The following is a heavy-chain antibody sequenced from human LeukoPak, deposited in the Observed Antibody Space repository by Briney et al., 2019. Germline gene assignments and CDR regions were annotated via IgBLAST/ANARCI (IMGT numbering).Heavy chain of an antibody. CDR2: INSDGSST. D-gene: IGHD3-22*01. V-gene: IGHV3-74*01. CDR3: ARVLTRYYDSSGPIDAFDI. J-gene: IGHJ3*02. Sequence: PGGSLRLSCAASGFTFSSYWMHWVRQAPGKGLVWVSRINSDGSSTSYADSVKGRFTISRDNAKNTLYLQMNSLRGEDTAVYYCARVLTRYYDSSGPIDAFDIWGQGTMVTVSS. CDR1: GFTFSSYW.